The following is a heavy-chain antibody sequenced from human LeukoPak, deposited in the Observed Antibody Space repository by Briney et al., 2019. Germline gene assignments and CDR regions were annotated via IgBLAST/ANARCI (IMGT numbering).Heavy chain of an antibody. CDR2: ISWNSGSI. CDR3: AKGRIQLSPYYFDY. CDR1: GFTFSNYA. V-gene: IGHV3-9*01. J-gene: IGHJ4*02. D-gene: IGHD5-18*01. Sequence: GGSLRLSCAASGFTFSNYAMNWVRQSPGKGLEWVSGISWNSGSIGYADSVKGRFTISRDNAKNSLYLQMNSLRAEDTASYYCAKGRIQLSPYYFDYWGQGTLVTVSS.